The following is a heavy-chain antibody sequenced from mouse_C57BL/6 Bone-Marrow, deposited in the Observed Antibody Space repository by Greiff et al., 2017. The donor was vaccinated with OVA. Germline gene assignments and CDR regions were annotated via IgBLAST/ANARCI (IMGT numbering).Heavy chain of an antibody. D-gene: IGHD2-3*01. V-gene: IGHV2-2*01. J-gene: IGHJ3*01. Sequence: VKLVESGPGLVQPSQSLSITCTASGFSLTSYGVHWVRQSPGKGLEWLGVIWSGGSTDYNAAFISRLSISKDNSKSQVFFKMNSLQADDTAIYYCARNSLYDGYYVWFAYWGQGTLVTVSA. CDR2: IWSGGST. CDR1: GFSLTSYG. CDR3: ARNSLYDGYYVWFAY.